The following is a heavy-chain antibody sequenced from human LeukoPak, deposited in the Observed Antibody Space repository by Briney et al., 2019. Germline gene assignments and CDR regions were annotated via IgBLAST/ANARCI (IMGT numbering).Heavy chain of an antibody. V-gene: IGHV3-11*04. Sequence: GGSLRLSCAASGFTFSDYYMSWIRQAPGKGLEWVSYISSSGSSIYYADSVKGRFTSSRDNAKNSLYLQMNSLRAEDTAVYYCARDPPGIAARHFDYWGQGTLVIVSS. CDR1: GFTFSDYY. J-gene: IGHJ4*02. CDR2: ISSSGSSI. D-gene: IGHD6-6*01. CDR3: ARDPPGIAARHFDY.